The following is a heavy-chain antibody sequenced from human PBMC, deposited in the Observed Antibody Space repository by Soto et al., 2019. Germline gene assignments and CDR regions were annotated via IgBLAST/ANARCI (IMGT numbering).Heavy chain of an antibody. Sequence: SETLSLTCAVYGGSFSGYYWSWIRHPPGKGLEWIGEINHSGSTNYNPSLKSRVTISVDTSKNQFSLKLSSVTAADTAVYYCARGSGSYPFDYWGQGTLVTVSS. D-gene: IGHD1-26*01. CDR3: ARGSGSYPFDY. V-gene: IGHV4-34*01. CDR1: GGSFSGYY. J-gene: IGHJ4*02. CDR2: INHSGST.